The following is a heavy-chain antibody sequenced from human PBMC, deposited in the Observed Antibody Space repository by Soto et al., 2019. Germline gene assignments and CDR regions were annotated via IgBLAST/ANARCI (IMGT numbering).Heavy chain of an antibody. CDR3: EREKMLWFGEPYLAYDY. J-gene: IGHJ4*02. V-gene: IGHV3-33*01. CDR2: IWYDGSNK. Sequence: QVQLVESGGGVVQPGGSLRLSCAASGFSFSRYGMHWVRQAPGKGLEWVAVIWYDGSNKYYADSVKGRFTISRDNSKNTLYVQMKSLRAEDTAVYYCEREKMLWFGEPYLAYDYWGQGNLVTVSS. D-gene: IGHD3-10*01. CDR1: GFSFSRYG.